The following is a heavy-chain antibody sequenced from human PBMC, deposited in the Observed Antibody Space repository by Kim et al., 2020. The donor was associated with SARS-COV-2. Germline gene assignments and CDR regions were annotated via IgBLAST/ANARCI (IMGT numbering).Heavy chain of an antibody. CDR1: GFTFSSYG. Sequence: GGSLRLSCAASGFTFSSYGMHWVRQAPGKGLEWVAVISYDGSNKYYADSVKGRFTISRDNSKNTLYLQMNSLRAEDTAVYYCAKDSTGTMVRGVRIPNFGRFDPWGQGTLVTVSS. V-gene: IGHV3-30*18. J-gene: IGHJ5*02. CDR2: ISYDGSNK. CDR3: AKDSTGTMVRGVRIPNFGRFDP. D-gene: IGHD3-10*01.